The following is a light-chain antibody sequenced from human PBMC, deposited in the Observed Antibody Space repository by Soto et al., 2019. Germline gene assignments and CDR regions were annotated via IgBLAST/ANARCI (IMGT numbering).Light chain of an antibody. J-gene: IGLJ2*01. Sequence: QSVLPQPPSVSGAPGQRVTISCTWTSSNIGAGYDVHWYQQVPGTSPKVLIVVHSNRPSGVPDRFSGSKSGTSASLAITGLQAEDEADYCCQSYDNSLSGHVVFGGGTKVTVL. CDR3: QSYDNSLSGHVV. V-gene: IGLV1-40*01. CDR1: SSNIGAGYD. CDR2: VHS.